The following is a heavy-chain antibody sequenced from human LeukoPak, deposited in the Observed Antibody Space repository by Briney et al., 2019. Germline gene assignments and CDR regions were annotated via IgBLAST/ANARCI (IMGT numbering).Heavy chain of an antibody. D-gene: IGHD3-16*01. V-gene: IGHV1-46*01. CDR3: ARGSYGGEEPDY. Sequence: GASVKVSCKASGYTFTSHYMHWVRQAPGQWLEWIGIINPSGGSTSYAQKFQGRVTMTRDTSTSTVYMELSSLRSEDTAVYYCARGSYGGEEPDYWGQGTLVTVSS. CDR1: GYTFTSHY. CDR2: INPSGGST. J-gene: IGHJ4*02.